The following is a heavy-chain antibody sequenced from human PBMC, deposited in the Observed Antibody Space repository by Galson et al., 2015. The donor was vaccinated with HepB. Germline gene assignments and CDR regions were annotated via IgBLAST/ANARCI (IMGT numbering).Heavy chain of an antibody. J-gene: IGHJ4*02. CDR1: GFTFSSYA. CDR2: ISGSGGST. CDR3: AKDPPDNFWSGYYGASGDY. V-gene: IGHV3-23*01. Sequence: SLRLSCAASGFTFSSYAMSWVRQAPGKGQEWVSAISGSGGSTYYADSVKGRFTISRDNSKNTLYLQMNSLRAEDTAVYYCAKDPPDNFWSGYYGASGDYWGQGTLVTVSS. D-gene: IGHD3-3*01.